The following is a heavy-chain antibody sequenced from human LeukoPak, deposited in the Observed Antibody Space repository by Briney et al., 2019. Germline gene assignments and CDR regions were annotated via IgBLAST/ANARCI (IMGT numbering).Heavy chain of an antibody. CDR2: ISGSGGST. D-gene: IGHD3-3*01. CDR1: GFTFSSCA. V-gene: IGHV3-23*01. CDR3: AKSSTYYDFWSGYYMDYYYYYMDV. Sequence: GGSLRLSCAASGFTFSSCAMSWVRQAPGKGLEWVSAISGSGGSTYYADSVKGRFTISRDNSKNTLYLQMNSLRAEDTAVYYCAKSSTYYDFWSGYYMDYYYYYMDVWGKGTTVTVSS. J-gene: IGHJ6*03.